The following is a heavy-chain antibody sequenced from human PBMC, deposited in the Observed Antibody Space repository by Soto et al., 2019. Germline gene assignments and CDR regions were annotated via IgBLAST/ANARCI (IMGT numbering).Heavy chain of an antibody. D-gene: IGHD3-16*01. V-gene: IGHV4-34*01. J-gene: IGHJ6*02. CDR2: INHSGST. Sequence: PSETLSLTCAVYGGSFSGYYWSWIRQPPGKGLEWIGEINHSGSTNYNPSLKSRVTISVDTSKNQFSLKLSSVTAADTAVYYCARMDDNDFDYYYYGMDVWGQGTTVTVS. CDR3: ARMDDNDFDYYYYGMDV. CDR1: GGSFSGYY.